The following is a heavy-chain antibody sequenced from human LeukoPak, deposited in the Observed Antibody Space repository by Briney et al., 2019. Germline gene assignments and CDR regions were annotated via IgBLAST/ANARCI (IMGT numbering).Heavy chain of an antibody. D-gene: IGHD2-15*01. CDR1: GGSISSSSYY. Sequence: SETLSLTCTVSGGSISSSSYYWGWIRQPPGKGLEWIGSIYYSGSTYYNPSLKSRVTISVDTSKNQFSLKLSSVTAADTAVYYCARECSGGSCYSFLNWGQGTLVTVSS. CDR3: ARECSGGSCYSFLN. CDR2: IYYSGST. J-gene: IGHJ4*02. V-gene: IGHV4-39*07.